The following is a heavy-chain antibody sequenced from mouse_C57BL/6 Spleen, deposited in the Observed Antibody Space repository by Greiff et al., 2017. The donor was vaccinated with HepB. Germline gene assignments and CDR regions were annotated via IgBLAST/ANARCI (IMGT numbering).Heavy chain of an antibody. J-gene: IGHJ2*01. CDR1: GYTFTSST. CDR2: INPSSGYT. D-gene: IGHD2-3*01. Sequence: QVQLKESGAELARPGASVKMSCKASGYTFTSSTMHWVKQRPGQGLEWIGYINPSSGYTKYNQKFKDKATLTADKSSSTAYMQLSSLTSEDSAVYYCARSRSYDGYYGYWGQGTTLTVSS. V-gene: IGHV1-4*01. CDR3: ARSRSYDGYYGY.